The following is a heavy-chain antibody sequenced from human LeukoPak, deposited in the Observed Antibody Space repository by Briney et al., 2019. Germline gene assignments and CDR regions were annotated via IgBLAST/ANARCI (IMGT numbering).Heavy chain of an antibody. CDR2: ISSNGDST. CDR3: ASDRPGDV. J-gene: IGHJ6*04. Sequence: GGSLRLSCAASGFTFSSYEMPWVRQAPGKGLEYVSTISSNGDSTYYANFVKGRFIISRDNSKNTLYLQMGSLRPEDMAVYYCASDRPGDVWGEGTTVTVSS. V-gene: IGHV3-64*01. CDR1: GFTFSSYE.